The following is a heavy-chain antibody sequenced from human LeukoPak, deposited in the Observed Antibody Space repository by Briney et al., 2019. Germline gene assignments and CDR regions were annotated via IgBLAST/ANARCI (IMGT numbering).Heavy chain of an antibody. J-gene: IGHJ4*02. CDR3: AKIGDAGLGSHDY. V-gene: IGHV4-59*08. Sequence: SETLSLTCTVSGGSINTFYWSWIRQPPGRGLEWIGYISYSGNTNYNPSLKSRVTISLDTSKAQFSLKLRSVTAADTAVYYCAKIGDAGLGSHDYWGQGTLVTISS. CDR1: GGSINTFY. D-gene: IGHD3-10*01. CDR2: ISYSGNT.